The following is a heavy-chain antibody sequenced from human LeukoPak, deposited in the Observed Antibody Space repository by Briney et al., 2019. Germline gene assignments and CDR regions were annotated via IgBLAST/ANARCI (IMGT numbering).Heavy chain of an antibody. CDR1: GDSISRYY. V-gene: IGHV4-59*08. D-gene: IGHD2-8*01. J-gene: IGHJ3*02. CDR2: IYDSGNT. Sequence: PSETLSLTCNVAGDSISRYYWNWIRQPPGKGLEWIGYIYDSGNTNYNPSLESRVTISADTSKNQFSLNLRSVTAADTSVYYCARHTLLSGVHDAFDIWGQGTMVTVSS. CDR3: ARHTLLSGVHDAFDI.